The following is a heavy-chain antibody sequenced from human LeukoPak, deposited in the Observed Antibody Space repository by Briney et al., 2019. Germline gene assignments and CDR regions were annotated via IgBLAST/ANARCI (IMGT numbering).Heavy chain of an antibody. J-gene: IGHJ3*02. Sequence: GESLKISCKGSGYSFTSYWIGWVRQMPGKGLEWMGIIYPGDSDTRYSPSFQGQVTISADKSISTAYLQWSSLKASDTAMYYCARIRWQWLTPDAFDTWGQGTMVTVSS. CDR2: IYPGDSDT. D-gene: IGHD6-19*01. CDR1: GYSFTSYW. V-gene: IGHV5-51*01. CDR3: ARIRWQWLTPDAFDT.